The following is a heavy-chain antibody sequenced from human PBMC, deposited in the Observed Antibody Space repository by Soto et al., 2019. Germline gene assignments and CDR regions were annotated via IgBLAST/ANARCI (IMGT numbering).Heavy chain of an antibody. J-gene: IGHJ6*02. CDR3: ARGGSWGDYYYYGMDV. Sequence: EVQLVESGGGLVQPGGSLRLSCAASGFTFSSYWMGWVRQAPGKGLEWVANIKQDGSEKYYVDSVKGRFTISRDNAKNSLYLQMNSLRAEDTAVYYCARGGSWGDYYYYGMDVWGQGTTVTVSS. D-gene: IGHD6-13*01. CDR1: GFTFSSYW. CDR2: IKQDGSEK. V-gene: IGHV3-7*03.